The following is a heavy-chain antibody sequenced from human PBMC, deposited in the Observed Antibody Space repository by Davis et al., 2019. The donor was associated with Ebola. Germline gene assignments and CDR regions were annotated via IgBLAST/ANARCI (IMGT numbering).Heavy chain of an antibody. V-gene: IGHV3-30*02. D-gene: IGHD3-3*01. Sequence: GGSLRLSCVTSGFSLSSYGMHWVRQAPGKGLEWVATIWYDGENKYYADSVKGRFTISRDNSKNTLYLQMNSLRAEDTAVYYCAKDLDYDFWSGYYYYYGMDVWGQGTTVTVSS. CDR2: IWYDGENK. CDR1: GFSLSSYG. J-gene: IGHJ6*02. CDR3: AKDLDYDFWSGYYYYYGMDV.